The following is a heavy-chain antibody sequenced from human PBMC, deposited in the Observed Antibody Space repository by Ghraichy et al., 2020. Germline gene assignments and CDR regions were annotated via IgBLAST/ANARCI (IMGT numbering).Heavy chain of an antibody. CDR2: IKSKTDGGTT. J-gene: IGHJ4*02. D-gene: IGHD2/OR15-2a*01. CDR3: IPGPRILGY. CDR1: GFTFSNAW. Sequence: GGSLRLSCAASGFTFSNAWMSWVRQAPGKGLEWVGRIKSKTDGGTTDYAAPVQGRFTISRDDSKNTLYLQINSLKTEDTAVYYCIPGPRILGYWGQGTLVTVSS. V-gene: IGHV3-15*01.